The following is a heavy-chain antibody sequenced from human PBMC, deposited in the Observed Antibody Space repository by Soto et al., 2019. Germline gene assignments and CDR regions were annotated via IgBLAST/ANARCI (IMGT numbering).Heavy chain of an antibody. V-gene: IGHV4-31*03. J-gene: IGHJ6*02. CDR2: IYYSGST. CDR1: GGSISSGGYY. D-gene: IGHD6-13*01. CDR3: ARDFSIAAAADYYYGMDV. Sequence: TLSLTCTVSGGSISSGGYYWSWIRQHPGKGLEWIGYIYYSGSTYYNPSLKSRVTISVDTSKNQFSLKLSSVTAADTAVYYCARDFSIAAAADYYYGMDVWGQGTTVTVSS.